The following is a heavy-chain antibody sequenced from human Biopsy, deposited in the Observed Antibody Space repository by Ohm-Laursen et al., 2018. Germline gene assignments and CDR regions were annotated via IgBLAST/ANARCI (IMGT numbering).Heavy chain of an antibody. CDR1: SYTFTDYN. D-gene: IGHD1-26*01. CDR3: ARDALGGGSYRFFY. J-gene: IGHJ4*02. CDR2: IIPIFGTA. V-gene: IGHV1-69*01. Sequence: SSVKVSCQASSYTFTDYNIHWMRQAPGQGLEWMGGIIPIFGTANYAQKFQGRVTITADESTSTAYMELSSLRSDDTAVYYCARDALGGGSYRFFYWGQGSLVTVSS.